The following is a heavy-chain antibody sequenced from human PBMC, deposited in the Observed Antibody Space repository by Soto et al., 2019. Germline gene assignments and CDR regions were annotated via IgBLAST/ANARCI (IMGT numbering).Heavy chain of an antibody. CDR3: ARAYDRTVSPARYFDF. CDR1: GASISSSDW. CDR2: ISHSGST. J-gene: IGHJ4*02. V-gene: IGHV4-4*02. Sequence: QVQLQESGPGLAKPSGTLSLTCAVSGASISSSDWWTWVRQPPGKGLEWIGEISHSGSTNYSPSLRGRVTISVDKSKNQCSLKLTSVTAADTAVYYCARAYDRTVSPARYFDFWGQGTLVTVSS. D-gene: IGHD3-22*01.